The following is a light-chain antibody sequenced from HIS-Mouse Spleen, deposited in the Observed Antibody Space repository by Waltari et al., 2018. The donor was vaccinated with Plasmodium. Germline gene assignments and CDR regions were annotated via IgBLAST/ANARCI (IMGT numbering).Light chain of an antibody. CDR2: EVS. Sequence: QSALTQPASVSGSPGQSITISCTGTSSDVGGYNYVPWYQQHPGQAPKLMIYEVSNRPSGVSNRFSGSKTCNTAPLTISGLQAEDEADYYCSSYTSSSTLAVFGGGTKLTVL. J-gene: IGLJ3*02. V-gene: IGLV2-14*01. CDR1: SSDVGGYNY. CDR3: SSYTSSSTLAV.